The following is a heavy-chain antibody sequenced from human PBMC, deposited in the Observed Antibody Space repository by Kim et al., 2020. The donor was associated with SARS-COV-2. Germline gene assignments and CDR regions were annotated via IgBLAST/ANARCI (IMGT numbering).Heavy chain of an antibody. CDR2: IRGSGDRT. CDR1: GFTFNSYA. V-gene: IGHV3-23*01. D-gene: IGHD6-19*01. J-gene: IGHJ1*01. Sequence: GGSLRLSCAASGFTFNSYAMSWVRQAPGKGLEWVSGIRGSGDRTSYADSVKGRFTISRDNSRNTLYLQMDSLRAEETAVYYCAKVSSGGSGWFEYFHHWGQGTLVTVSS. CDR3: AKVSSGGSGWFEYFHH.